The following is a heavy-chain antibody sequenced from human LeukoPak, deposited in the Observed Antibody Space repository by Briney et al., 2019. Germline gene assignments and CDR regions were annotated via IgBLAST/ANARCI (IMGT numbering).Heavy chain of an antibody. J-gene: IGHJ4*02. CDR3: ARGGVDYYGSGTYYLMYYFDY. CDR2: ISGSGGAT. D-gene: IGHD3-10*01. V-gene: IGHV3-23*01. Sequence: GGSLRLSCAASGFTFSSYGMGWVRQAPGKGLEWVSGISGSGGATYYADSVKGRFTISRDDPHNTLYLQMNSLRAEDTAVYFCARGGVDYYGSGTYYLMYYFDYWGQGALVTVSS. CDR1: GFTFSSYG.